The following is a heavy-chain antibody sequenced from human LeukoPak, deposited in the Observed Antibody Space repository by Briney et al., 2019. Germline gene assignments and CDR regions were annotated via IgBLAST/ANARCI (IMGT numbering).Heavy chain of an antibody. V-gene: IGHV3-23*01. CDR2: ISGSGGST. J-gene: IGHJ4*02. CDR3: AKDFGYKWDIVVVVAAPPRALDY. CDR1: GFTFSSYA. Sequence: PGGSLRLSCAASGFTFSSYAMSWVRQAPGKGLEWVSAISGSGGSTYYADSVKGRFTISRDNSKNTPYLQMNSLRAEDTAVYYCAKDFGYKWDIVVVVAAPPRALDYWGQGTPVTVSS. D-gene: IGHD2-15*01.